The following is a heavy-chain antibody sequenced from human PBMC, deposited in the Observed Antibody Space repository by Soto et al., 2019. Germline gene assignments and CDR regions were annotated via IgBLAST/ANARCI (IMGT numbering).Heavy chain of an antibody. Sequence: GGSLRLSCAASGFTFSSYWMHWVRQAPGKGLVWVSHINSDGSTTNYADSVKGRFTISRDNTKNTLYLQMNSLRAEDTAVYDCATPRGYAMDAWGPGTTVTVSS. J-gene: IGHJ6*02. CDR1: GFTFSSYW. D-gene: IGHD2-8*01. CDR2: INSDGSTT. CDR3: ATPRGYAMDA. V-gene: IGHV3-74*01.